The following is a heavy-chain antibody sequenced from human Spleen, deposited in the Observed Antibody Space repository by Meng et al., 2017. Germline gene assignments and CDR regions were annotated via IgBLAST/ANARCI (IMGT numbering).Heavy chain of an antibody. CDR3: ARDEDISAAGKLFGDY. V-gene: IGHV1-2*02. CDR2: INPNSGGT. D-gene: IGHD6-25*01. J-gene: IGHJ4*02. Sequence: GQLVQSVSELEKPGASVKVSGKASGYTFTSYAMNWVRQAPGQGLEWMGWINPNSGGTKYAQKFQGRVTMTRDTSISTAYMELNSLISDDSAVYYCARDEDISAAGKLFGDYWGQGTLVTVSS. CDR1: GYTFTSYA.